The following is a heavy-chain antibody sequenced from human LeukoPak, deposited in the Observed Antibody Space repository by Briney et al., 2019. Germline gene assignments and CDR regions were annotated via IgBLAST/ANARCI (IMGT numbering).Heavy chain of an antibody. D-gene: IGHD2-21*01. CDR3: AKQPYNYYYLDV. CDR2: IVGDSSKT. V-gene: IGHV3-23*01. J-gene: IGHJ6*03. CDR1: GLTFHDYA. Sequence: GGSLRLSCALSGLTFHDYAMTWVRQAPGKGLEWVSTIVGDSSKTYYADSVKGRFTISRDNSNYMLFLHMNNLRAEDTAIYYCAKQPYNYYYLDVWGKGTTVTVSS.